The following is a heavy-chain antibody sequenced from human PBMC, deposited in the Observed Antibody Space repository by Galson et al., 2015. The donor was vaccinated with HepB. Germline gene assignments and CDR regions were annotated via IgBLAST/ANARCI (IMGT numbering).Heavy chain of an antibody. D-gene: IGHD6-13*01. Sequence: SLRLSCAASGFTFSSYAMHWVRQAPGKGLEWVAVISYDGSNKYYADSVKGRFTISRDNSKNTLYLQMNSLRAEDTAVYYCARDAVIAAAGTLGHYYYYGMDVWGQGTTVTVSS. CDR1: GFTFSSYA. V-gene: IGHV3-30-3*01. CDR2: ISYDGSNK. J-gene: IGHJ6*02. CDR3: ARDAVIAAAGTLGHYYYYGMDV.